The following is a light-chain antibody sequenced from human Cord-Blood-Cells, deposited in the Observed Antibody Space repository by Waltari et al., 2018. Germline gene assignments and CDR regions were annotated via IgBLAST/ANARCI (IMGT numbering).Light chain of an antibody. V-gene: IGLV2-23*01. CDR2: EGS. CDR1: SSDVGSYNL. CDR3: CSYAGSSTWV. Sequence: QYALTQPASVSGSPGQSITISCTGTSSDVGSYNLVSWYQQHPGKAHKLMIYEGSKRPSGVSNRFSGSKSGNTASLTISGRQAEDEADYYCCSYAGSSTWVFGGGTKLTVL. J-gene: IGLJ2*01.